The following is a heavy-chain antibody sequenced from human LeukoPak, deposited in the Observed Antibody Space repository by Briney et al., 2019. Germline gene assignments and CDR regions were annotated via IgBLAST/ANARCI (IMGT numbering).Heavy chain of an antibody. V-gene: IGHV4-59*01. D-gene: IGHD1-14*01. Sequence: SETLSLTCTVSGGSISSYYWSWIRQPPGKGLEWIGYIYYSGSTNYNPSLKSRVTISVDTSKNQFSLKLSSVTAADTAVYYCAIARRTGAFDIWGQGTMVTVSS. CDR1: GGSISSYY. CDR3: AIARRTGAFDI. CDR2: IYYSGST. J-gene: IGHJ3*02.